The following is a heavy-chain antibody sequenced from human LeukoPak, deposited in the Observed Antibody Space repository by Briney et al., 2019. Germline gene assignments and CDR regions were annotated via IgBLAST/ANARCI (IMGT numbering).Heavy chain of an antibody. Sequence: ASVNVSCQSCVCTLTNYCICWLRQAPAQAREGVGWNSHYKGNTNYAQKLQGRVTMTTDTSTSTAYMELSGLRSDGTAVYNCAIDRGGVGWLDPGGQGTLVTVSS. CDR3: AIDRGGVGWLDP. V-gene: IGHV1-18*01. CDR2: NSHYKGNT. J-gene: IGHJ5*02. D-gene: IGHD3-10*01. CDR1: VCTLTNYC.